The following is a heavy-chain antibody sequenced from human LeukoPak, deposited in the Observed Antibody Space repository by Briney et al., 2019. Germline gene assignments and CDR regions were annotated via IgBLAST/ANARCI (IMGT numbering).Heavy chain of an antibody. CDR1: GGSITNNAYY. Sequence: SETLSLTCTVSGGSITNNAYYWAWIRQPPGKGLEWIGSIYYSGSTHYNPSLKSRLTISVDTSKNQFSLKLSSVTAANTAVYYCARNETTGLQRTPYYHSYVDVWGKGTTVTVSS. J-gene: IGHJ6*03. CDR2: IYYSGST. D-gene: IGHD4-11*01. V-gene: IGHV4-39*01. CDR3: ARNETTGLQRTPYYHSYVDV.